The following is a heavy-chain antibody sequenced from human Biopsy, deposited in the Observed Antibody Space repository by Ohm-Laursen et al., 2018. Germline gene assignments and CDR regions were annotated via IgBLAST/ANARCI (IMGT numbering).Heavy chain of an antibody. J-gene: IGHJ4*02. Sequence: GTLSLTCTVSGDSISSYYWSWIRQPPGKGLQWIGYVYYTGSTDYNPSLRSRVTISVDRSKNQFSLELSSVTAADTAVYYCARVGAGAPSIDYFDYWGQGALVTVSS. CDR3: ARVGAGAPSIDYFDY. CDR1: GDSISSYY. CDR2: VYYTGST. D-gene: IGHD1-26*01. V-gene: IGHV4-59*01.